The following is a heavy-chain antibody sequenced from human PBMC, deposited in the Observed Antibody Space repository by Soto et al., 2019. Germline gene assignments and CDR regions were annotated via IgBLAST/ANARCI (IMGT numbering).Heavy chain of an antibody. Sequence: VQLVESGGGVVQPGRSLRLSCAASGFTFSDYAMHWVRQAPGKGLEWVAVVSHDGRNTHYADSVKGRFTISRDSSKNTVSLEMTSLRGEDTAVCYGAKGGRQWLVTSDFNYWGQGALVTVSS. V-gene: IGHV3-30*18. D-gene: IGHD6-19*01. CDR2: VSHDGRNT. J-gene: IGHJ4*02. CDR1: GFTFSDYA. CDR3: AKGGRQWLVTSDFNY.